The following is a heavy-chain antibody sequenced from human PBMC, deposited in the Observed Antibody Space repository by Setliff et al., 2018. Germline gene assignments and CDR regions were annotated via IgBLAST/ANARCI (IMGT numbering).Heavy chain of an antibody. D-gene: IGHD1-1*01. Sequence: ASVKVSCKASGGTFSGYAFSWVRQAHGEGLEWLGGITPIFETAHYAEKFQDRVTITADKSTSTVHMEVSSLTSEDTAVYFCARDSVTLGQLERRGGWHYYGMDVWGQGSRVTVSS. CDR3: ARDSVTLGQLERRGGWHYYGMDV. CDR1: GGTFSGYA. V-gene: IGHV1-69*06. CDR2: ITPIFETA. J-gene: IGHJ6*02.